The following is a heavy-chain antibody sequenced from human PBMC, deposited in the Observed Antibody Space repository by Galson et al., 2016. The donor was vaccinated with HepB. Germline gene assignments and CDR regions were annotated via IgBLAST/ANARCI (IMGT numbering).Heavy chain of an antibody. CDR2: IKEDGSEK. Sequence: SLRLSCAASGFTSSNHWMSWVRQAPGKGLEWVANIKEDGSEKYYVDSVKGRSTISRDNAKNSLYLQMNSLRAEDTAVYYCARDAYSSSFVYWFDPWGQGTLVTVSS. V-gene: IGHV3-7*01. J-gene: IGHJ5*02. D-gene: IGHD6-13*01. CDR3: ARDAYSSSFVYWFDP. CDR1: GFTSSNHW.